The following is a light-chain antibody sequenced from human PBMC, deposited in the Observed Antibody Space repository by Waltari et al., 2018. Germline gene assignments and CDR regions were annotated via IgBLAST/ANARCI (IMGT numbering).Light chain of an antibody. Sequence: QSALTQPASVSGSPGQSIIISCTGTSRDVGGYNYVSWYQQHPGKGPTLVIYDVSNRPSGISNRFSGSKSGNTASLTISGLQAEDEADYYCTSFRSSSIPVVFGGGTKLTVL. J-gene: IGLJ2*01. CDR2: DVS. CDR1: SRDVGGYNY. CDR3: TSFRSSSIPVV. V-gene: IGLV2-14*03.